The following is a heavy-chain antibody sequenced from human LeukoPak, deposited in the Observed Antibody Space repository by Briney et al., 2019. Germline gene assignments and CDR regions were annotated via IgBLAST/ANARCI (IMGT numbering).Heavy chain of an antibody. V-gene: IGHV3-74*01. J-gene: IGHJ3*02. Sequence: GGSLRLSCAASGFTFSNYWMHWVRQAPGKGLVWVSRIKGDGSHTIYADSVKGRFTISRDNAKNTLYLQMNSLRAEDTALYHCARDWGPGGPGAFDIWGQGTMVTVSS. CDR3: ARDWGPGGPGAFDI. CDR2: IKGDGSHT. D-gene: IGHD3-16*01. CDR1: GFTFSNYW.